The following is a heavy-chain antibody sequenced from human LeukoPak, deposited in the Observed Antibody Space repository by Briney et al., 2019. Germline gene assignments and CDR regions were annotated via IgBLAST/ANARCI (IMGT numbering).Heavy chain of an antibody. Sequence: SETLSLTCTVSGGSISSYYWSWIRQPPGKGLEWIGYIYYSGSTNYNPSLKSRVTISVDTSKNQFSLKLSSVTAADTAVYYYARDALRFLEWLLVGYYYMDVWGKGTTVTGSS. CDR2: IYYSGST. V-gene: IGHV4-59*01. D-gene: IGHD3-3*01. CDR3: ARDALRFLEWLLVGYYYMDV. J-gene: IGHJ6*03. CDR1: GGSISSYY.